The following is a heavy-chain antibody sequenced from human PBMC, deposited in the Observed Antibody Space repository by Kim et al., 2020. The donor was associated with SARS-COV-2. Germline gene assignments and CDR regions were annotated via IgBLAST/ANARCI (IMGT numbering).Heavy chain of an antibody. CDR2: IYSGGSST. CDR1: GFTFSSYA. CDR3: AKESSIAAELDY. J-gene: IGHJ4*02. D-gene: IGHD6-13*01. Sequence: GGSLRLSCAASGFTFSSYAMSWVRQAPGKGLEWVSVIYSGGSSTYYADSVKGRFTISRDNSKNTLYLQMNSLRAEDTAVYYCAKESSIAAELDYWGQGTLVTVSS. V-gene: IGHV3-23*03.